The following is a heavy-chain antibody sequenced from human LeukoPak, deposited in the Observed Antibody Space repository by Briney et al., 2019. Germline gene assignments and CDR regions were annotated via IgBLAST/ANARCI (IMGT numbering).Heavy chain of an antibody. J-gene: IGHJ3*02. CDR2: ISGGGGST. CDR1: GFTFSNYA. CDR3: ARTRYSHGFDAFDI. Sequence: PGGSLRLSCAASGFTFSNYAMSWVRQAPGKGLEWVSAISGGGGSTYYADSVKGRFTISRDNSKNTLYLQMNSLRAEDTAVYYCARTRYSHGFDAFDIWGQGTMVTVSS. V-gene: IGHV3-23*01. D-gene: IGHD5-18*01.